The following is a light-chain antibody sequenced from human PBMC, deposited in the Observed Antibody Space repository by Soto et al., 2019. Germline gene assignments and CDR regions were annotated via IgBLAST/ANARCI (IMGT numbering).Light chain of an antibody. V-gene: IGLV2-14*01. J-gene: IGLJ1*01. CDR1: SSDVGGYDY. CDR2: EVS. Sequence: QSALTQPASVSGSPGQSITISCTGTSSDVGGYDYVSWYQQHPGKAPKPILYEVSNRPSGVSDRFSGSKSGNTASLTISGLQPEDEADYYCSSYTNSNTQHVFGTGTKVTVL. CDR3: SSYTNSNTQHV.